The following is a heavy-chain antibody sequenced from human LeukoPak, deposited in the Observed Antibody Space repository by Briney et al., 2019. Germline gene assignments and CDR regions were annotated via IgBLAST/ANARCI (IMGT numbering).Heavy chain of an antibody. D-gene: IGHD3-22*01. CDR3: ARDRDSSGYYAGWFDP. V-gene: IGHV3-48*01. CDR2: IGTSSTTI. Sequence: GGSLRLSCAASGFTFSSYTMNWVRQPPGKGLEWVSNIGTSSTTIYYADSVKGRFTISRDNAKNSLYLQMNSLRAEDTAVYYCARDRDSSGYYAGWFDPWGQGTLVTVSS. J-gene: IGHJ5*02. CDR1: GFTFSSYT.